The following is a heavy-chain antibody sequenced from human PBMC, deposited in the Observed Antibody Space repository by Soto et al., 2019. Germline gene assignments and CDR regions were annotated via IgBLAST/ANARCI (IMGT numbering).Heavy chain of an antibody. V-gene: IGHV3-33*03. J-gene: IGHJ6*02. CDR2: ISYDGTAK. CDR3: AKDEGRFLRNYFNYGIDV. CDR1: GFDFSDHG. D-gene: IGHD3-3*01. Sequence: GGSLRLSCAASGFDFSDHGMHWVRQAPGEGLEWVTVISYDGTAKYYKESVKGRFTTSRDNSKKTLYLQIDSLRVEVTAVYYCAKDEGRFLRNYFNYGIDVWGLGTTVTVSS.